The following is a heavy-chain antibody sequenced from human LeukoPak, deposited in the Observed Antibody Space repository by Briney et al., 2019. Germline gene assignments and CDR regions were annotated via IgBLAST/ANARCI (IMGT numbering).Heavy chain of an antibody. V-gene: IGHV4-39*01. D-gene: IGHD6-13*01. Sequence: SETLSLTCTVSGGSISSSSYYWGWIRQPPGKGLEWIGSIYYSGSTYYNPSLTSRVTISVDTSKNQFSLKLSSVTAADTAVYYCARGAAAVYWFDPWGQGTLVTVSS. CDR3: ARGAAAVYWFDP. CDR2: IYYSGST. J-gene: IGHJ5*02. CDR1: GGSISSSSYY.